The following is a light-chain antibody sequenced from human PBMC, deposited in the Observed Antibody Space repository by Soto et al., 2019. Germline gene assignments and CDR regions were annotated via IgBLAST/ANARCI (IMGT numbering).Light chain of an antibody. CDR1: ISDVGRYNL. CDR2: DGS. Sequence: QCALTQPASVSGSPGQSITISCTGTISDVGRYNLVSWYQQHPGKVPKLMIYDGSKRPSGVSNRFSGSKSGNTASLSLSGLQAEEEADYFWCPYAGRSSSNSGFGTGTKVTVL. V-gene: IGLV2-23*01. J-gene: IGLJ1*01. CDR3: CPYAGRSSSNSG.